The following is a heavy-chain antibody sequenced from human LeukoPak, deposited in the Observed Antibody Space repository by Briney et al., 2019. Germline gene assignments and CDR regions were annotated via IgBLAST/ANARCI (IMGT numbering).Heavy chain of an antibody. Sequence: SETLSLTCTVSGGSISSYYWSWIRQPPGKGLEWIGCIYYSGYTNYKSSLRSRVTISVDTSKNQFSLKLSSVTAADTAVYYCARTTMVRGTYYMDVWGKGTTVTVSS. J-gene: IGHJ6*03. CDR2: IYYSGYT. CDR3: ARTTMVRGTYYMDV. CDR1: GGSISSYY. V-gene: IGHV4-59*01. D-gene: IGHD3-10*01.